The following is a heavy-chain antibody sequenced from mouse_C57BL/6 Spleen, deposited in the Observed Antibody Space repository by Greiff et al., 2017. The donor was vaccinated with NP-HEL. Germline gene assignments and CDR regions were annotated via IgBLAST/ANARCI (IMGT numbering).Heavy chain of an antibody. CDR1: GYNFTSYW. CDR2: IYPSDSET. Sequence: QVQLQQPGAELVRPGSSVKLSCKASGYNFTSYWMDWVKQRPGQGLEWIGNIYPSDSETHYNQKFKDKATLTVDKSSSTAYMQLSSLTSEDSAVYYCARGGLTGDYWGQGTTLTVSS. V-gene: IGHV1-61*01. J-gene: IGHJ2*01. D-gene: IGHD4-1*01. CDR3: ARGGLTGDY.